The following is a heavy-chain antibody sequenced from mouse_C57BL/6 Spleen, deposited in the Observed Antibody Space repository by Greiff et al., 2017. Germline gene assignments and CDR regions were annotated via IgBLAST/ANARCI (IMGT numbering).Heavy chain of an antibody. D-gene: IGHD1-1*01. CDR3: ARGPHYYRGIYYFDY. Sequence: EVQLQQSGPGLVKPSQSLPLTCSVTGYSITSGYYWNWIRQFPGNKLEWMGYISYDGSNNYNPSLKNRISIPRDTSKNQFFLKLNSVTTEDTATYYCARGPHYYRGIYYFDYWGQGATLTVST. CDR1: GYSITSGYY. CDR2: ISYDGSN. J-gene: IGHJ2*01. V-gene: IGHV3-6*01.